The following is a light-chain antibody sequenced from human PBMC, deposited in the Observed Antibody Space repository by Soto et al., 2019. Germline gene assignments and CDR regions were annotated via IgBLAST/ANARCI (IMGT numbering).Light chain of an antibody. CDR3: QQYENLPYT. CDR1: QVITNY. J-gene: IGKJ2*01. CDR2: DIS. Sequence: DIQLTQSASSLSASVGDRVTITCQASQVITNYLNWYQQKPGRAPKLLIYDISTLEIGVPSRLGGSGSGTHFTFTITGLQPEDIATYYCQQYENLPYTFGQGTKVDIK. V-gene: IGKV1-33*01.